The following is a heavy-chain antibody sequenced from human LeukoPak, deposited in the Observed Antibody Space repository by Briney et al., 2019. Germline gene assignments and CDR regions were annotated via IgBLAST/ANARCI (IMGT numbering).Heavy chain of an antibody. CDR3: ARGGKSSGWFWYFDL. D-gene: IGHD6-19*01. J-gene: IGHJ2*01. Sequence: ASVKVSCKASGYTFTGQHVHWVRQAPGQGLEWMGWINPNSGGTNSAQKFKGRVTMTRDTSISTAYMELRRLRSDDTAVYYCARGGKSSGWFWYFDLWGRGTLVTVSS. CDR2: INPNSGGT. V-gene: IGHV1-2*02. CDR1: GYTFTGQH.